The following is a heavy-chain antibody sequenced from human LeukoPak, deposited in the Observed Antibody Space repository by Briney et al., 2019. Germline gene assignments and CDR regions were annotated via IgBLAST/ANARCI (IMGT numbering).Heavy chain of an antibody. CDR2: IHPSSGGT. Sequence: ASVKVSCKASGYTFTDYYMHWVRQAPGQGLEWMGWIHPSSGGTNYAQHFQGRVAMTRDTSISTAYVELINLRSDDTAVYYCARSFVVVVTASTHFDYWGQGTLVTVSS. D-gene: IGHD2-15*01. CDR3: ARSFVVVVTASTHFDY. J-gene: IGHJ4*02. V-gene: IGHV1-2*02. CDR1: GYTFTDYY.